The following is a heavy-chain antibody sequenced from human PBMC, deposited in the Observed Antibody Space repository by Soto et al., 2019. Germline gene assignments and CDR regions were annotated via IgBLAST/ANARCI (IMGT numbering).Heavy chain of an antibody. V-gene: IGHV4-59*08. Sequence: SETLALTCTVSGGSISSYYWSWIRQSPGKGLEWIGYIYYSGSTTYNPSLKSRVTISVDTSKNQFSLKLSSVTAADTAVFYCARRYGSSFDFWGQGTLVTVSS. CDR1: GGSISSYY. CDR2: IYYSGST. J-gene: IGHJ4*02. D-gene: IGHD4-17*01. CDR3: ARRYGSSFDF.